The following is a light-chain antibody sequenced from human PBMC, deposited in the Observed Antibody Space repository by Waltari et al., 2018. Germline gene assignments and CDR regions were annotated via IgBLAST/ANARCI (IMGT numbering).Light chain of an antibody. J-gene: IGKJ2*03. CDR3: QQSDGIPFS. CDR1: QSVSRY. CDR2: TAS. Sequence: DINMTQSPSSLSASVGDTVNFTCRGSQSVSRYLNWYQQRPGEAPNLLIYTASSMQSRVPSRFSGSGSGKDFTLTISGLQPEDFATYYCQQSDGIPFSFGQGTKLEVK. V-gene: IGKV1-39*01.